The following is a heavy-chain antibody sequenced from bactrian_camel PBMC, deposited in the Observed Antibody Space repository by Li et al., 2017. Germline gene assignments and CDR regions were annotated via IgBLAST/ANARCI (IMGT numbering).Heavy chain of an antibody. Sequence: QLVESGGALVQPGGSLRLSCTASRYTYNSDAMGWFRQAPGKEREGVAVINRDGTTSYSDSVKGRFTISQDNAKTTLYLQMNNLTAEDTAVYYCGIAPYLSPASRDRASGARGPRSPSP. V-gene: IGHV3S53*01. CDR3: GIAPYLSPASRDRAS. J-gene: IGHJ4*01. CDR1: RYTYNSDA. CDR2: INRDGTT.